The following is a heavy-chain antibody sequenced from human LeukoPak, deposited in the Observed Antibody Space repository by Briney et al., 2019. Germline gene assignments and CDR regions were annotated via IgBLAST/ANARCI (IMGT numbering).Heavy chain of an antibody. J-gene: IGHJ4*02. D-gene: IGHD6-13*01. CDR1: GGSISSSSYY. Sequence: SETLSLTCTVSGGSISSSSYYWGWIRQPPGKGLEWIGSIYHSGSTYYNPSLKSRVTISVDTSKNQFSLKLSSVTAADTAVYYCARDISSSWYYWGQGTLVTVSS. CDR2: IYHSGST. V-gene: IGHV4-39*07. CDR3: ARDISSSWYY.